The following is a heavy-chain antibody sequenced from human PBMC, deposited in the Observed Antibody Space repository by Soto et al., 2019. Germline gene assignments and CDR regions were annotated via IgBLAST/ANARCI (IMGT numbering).Heavy chain of an antibody. J-gene: IGHJ5*02. Sequence: QVQLVQSGAEVKKPGSSVKVSCKAPGGTFSSYTISWVRQAPGQGLEWMGRIIPILGIANYAQKFQGRVTITADKSTSTAYMELSSLRSEDTAVYYCAARQKVAATPAWFDPWGQGTLVTVSS. D-gene: IGHD2-15*01. CDR2: IIPILGIA. CDR1: GGTFSSYT. CDR3: AARQKVAATPAWFDP. V-gene: IGHV1-69*02.